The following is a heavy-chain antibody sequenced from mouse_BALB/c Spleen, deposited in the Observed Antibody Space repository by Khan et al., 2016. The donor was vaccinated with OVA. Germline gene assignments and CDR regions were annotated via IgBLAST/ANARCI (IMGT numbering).Heavy chain of an antibody. Sequence: EVMLVESGGDLVKPGGSLKLSCAASGFTFSTYGMSWVRQAPDKRLEWVATVSTGGSYTYYPDSVKGRFTISRDNAKTTLYLQMSGLRSEDTAMFYCTRLSYYYGSEGFAYWGQGTLVTVSA. CDR2: VSTGGSYT. CDR3: TRLSYYYGSEGFAY. J-gene: IGHJ3*01. D-gene: IGHD1-1*01. CDR1: GFTFSTYG. V-gene: IGHV5-6*01.